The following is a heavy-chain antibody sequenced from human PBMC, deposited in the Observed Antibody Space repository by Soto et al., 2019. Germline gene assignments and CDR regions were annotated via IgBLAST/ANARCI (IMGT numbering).Heavy chain of an antibody. J-gene: IGHJ3*02. Sequence: SETLSLTCTFSGGSISSYYWSWIRQPPRKGLEWIGYIYYSGSTNYNPSLKSRVTISVDTSKNQFSLKLSSVTAADTAVYYCARRHRSSQTSVAFDIWGQGKMVTVSS. V-gene: IGHV4-59*08. CDR2: IYYSGST. D-gene: IGHD6-13*01. CDR3: ARRHRSSQTSVAFDI. CDR1: GGSISSYY.